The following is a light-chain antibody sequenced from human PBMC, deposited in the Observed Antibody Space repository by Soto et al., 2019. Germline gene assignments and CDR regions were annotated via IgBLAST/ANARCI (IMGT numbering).Light chain of an antibody. CDR3: QAWDTSTVV. CDR1: ELGDKY. V-gene: IGLV3-1*01. Sequence: SYELTQPPSVSVSPGQTASITCFGDELGDKYAFWYQQKPGQSPVLVISQDTERPSGIPERFSGSNSGITATLTISGTQAMDEADYYCQAWDTSTVVFGGGTKLTVL. CDR2: QDT. J-gene: IGLJ2*01.